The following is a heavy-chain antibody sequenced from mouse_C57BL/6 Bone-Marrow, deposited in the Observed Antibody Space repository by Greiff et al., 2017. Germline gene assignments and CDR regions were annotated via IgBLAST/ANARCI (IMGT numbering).Heavy chain of an antibody. CDR1: GYTFTTYP. J-gene: IGHJ4*01. V-gene: IGHV1-47*01. Sequence: VHLVESGAELVKPGASVKMSCKASGYTFTTYPIEWMKQNHGKSLEWIGNFHPYNDDTKYNEKFKGKATLTVEKSSSTVYLELSRLTSDDSAVYYCARGYDEKTYYAMDYWGQGTSVTVSS. CDR2: FHPYNDDT. D-gene: IGHD2-2*01. CDR3: ARGYDEKTYYAMDY.